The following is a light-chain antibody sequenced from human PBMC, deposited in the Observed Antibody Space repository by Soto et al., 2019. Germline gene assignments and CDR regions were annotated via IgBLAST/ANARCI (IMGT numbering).Light chain of an antibody. V-gene: IGKV1-9*01. Sequence: IQLTQSPSSLSASVVYRVTFTCLASEDISSYLAWYQQKPGTAPKLLIYAASALHSGVPSRFSGSGSGTDFTLTISSLQPEDFAIYFCQKLKNYPINCGQGKRLEIK. CDR2: AAS. CDR3: QKLKNYPIN. J-gene: IGKJ5*01. CDR1: EDISSY.